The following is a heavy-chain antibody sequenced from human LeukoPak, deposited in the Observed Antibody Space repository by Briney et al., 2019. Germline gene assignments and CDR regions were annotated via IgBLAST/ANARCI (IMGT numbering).Heavy chain of an antibody. CDR2: IYYSGST. Sequence: SETLSLTCTDCGGSISSYHWRWIRQPPGKGLEWIGYIYYSGSTNYNPSLKSRVTISVDTSKNQYSMKLSAVTTAENAEYNCTRTESTTIAVDIWGQGTMVTVSS. CDR3: TRTESTTIAVDI. J-gene: IGHJ3*02. D-gene: IGHD4-11*01. CDR1: GGSISSYH. V-gene: IGHV4-59*01.